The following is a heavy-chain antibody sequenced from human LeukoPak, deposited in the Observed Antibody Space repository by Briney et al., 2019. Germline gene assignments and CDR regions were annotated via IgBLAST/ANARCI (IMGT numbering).Heavy chain of an antibody. V-gene: IGHV4-4*02. CDR2: IYHSGNT. CDR3: ARRITYYYDSGYFDY. Sequence: PSGTLSLTCAVSGGSISSSNWWNWVRQPPGKGLEWIGDIYHSGNTNYNPSLESRVTISVDKSKNQFSLKLTSVTAADTAMYYCARRITYYYDSGYFDYWGQGTLVTVSS. J-gene: IGHJ4*02. D-gene: IGHD3-22*01. CDR1: GGSISSSNW.